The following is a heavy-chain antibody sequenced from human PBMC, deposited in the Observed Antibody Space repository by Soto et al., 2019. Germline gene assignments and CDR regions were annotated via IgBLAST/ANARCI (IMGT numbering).Heavy chain of an antibody. J-gene: IGHJ4*02. CDR1: GGSVTNSSHY. CDR2: VYYRGRS. Sequence: SETLSLTCTVSGGSVTNSSHYWGWIRQSPGKGLEWIGSVYYRGRSYSKSSDKSRVTISVDTSKNRFSLSLNSVTASDTAVYFCVSQRTTVPTQAYFDYWGPGAMVTVSS. D-gene: IGHD4-17*01. V-gene: IGHV4-39*01. CDR3: VSQRTTVPTQAYFDY.